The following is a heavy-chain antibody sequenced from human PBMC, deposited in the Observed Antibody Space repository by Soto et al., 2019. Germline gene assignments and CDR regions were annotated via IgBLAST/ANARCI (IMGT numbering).Heavy chain of an antibody. D-gene: IGHD5-18*01. CDR3: AGSAYTAMAVYYYYYMDV. V-gene: IGHV4-59*01. CDR1: GGSISSYY. J-gene: IGHJ6*03. CDR2: IYYSGST. Sequence: SETLSLTCTVSGGSISSYYWSWIQQPPGKGLEWIGYIYYSGSTNYNPSLKSRVTISVDTSKNQFSLKLSSVTAADTAVYYCAGSAYTAMAVYYYYYMDVWGKGTTVTVSS.